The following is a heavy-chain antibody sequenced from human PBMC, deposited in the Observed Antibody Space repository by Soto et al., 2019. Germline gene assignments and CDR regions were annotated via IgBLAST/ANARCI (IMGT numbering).Heavy chain of an antibody. V-gene: IGHV3-30*03. CDR1: GFTFSSYG. J-gene: IGHJ6*02. CDR3: ARDTTRAMLRIYYGMDV. D-gene: IGHD3-10*01. Sequence: GGSLRLSCAASGFTFSSYGMHWVRQAPGKGLEWVAVISYDGSNKYYADSVKGRFTISRDNSKNTLYLQMNSLRAEDTAVYYCARDTTRAMLRIYYGMDVWGQGTTVTVS. CDR2: ISYDGSNK.